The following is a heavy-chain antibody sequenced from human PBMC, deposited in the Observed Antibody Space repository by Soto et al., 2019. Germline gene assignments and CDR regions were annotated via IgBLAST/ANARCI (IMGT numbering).Heavy chain of an antibody. V-gene: IGHV3-23*01. Sequence: EVQLLESGGGLVQPGGSLRLSCAASGFTFSSYAMSWVRQAPGKGLEWVSAISGSGGSTYYADSVKGRFTISRDNSKNTLYLQMNSLRAEDTAVYYCANIPPGYSDGYFYFDYWGQGTLVTVSS. CDR1: GFTFSSYA. D-gene: IGHD5-18*01. CDR3: ANIPPGYSDGYFYFDY. J-gene: IGHJ4*02. CDR2: ISGSGGST.